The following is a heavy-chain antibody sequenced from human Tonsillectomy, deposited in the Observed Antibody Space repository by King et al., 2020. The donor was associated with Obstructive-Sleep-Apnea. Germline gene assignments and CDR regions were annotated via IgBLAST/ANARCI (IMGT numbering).Heavy chain of an antibody. CDR1: GGSFSGYY. D-gene: IGHD3-10*01. V-gene: IGHV4-34*01. CDR3: ARGIAHRRSITMVRGAKPDAFDI. CDR2: INHSGST. Sequence: VQLQQWGAGLLKPSETLSLTCAVYGGSFSGYYWSWIRQPPGKGLEWIGEINHSGSTNYNPSLKSRVTISVDTSKNQFSLKLSSVTAADTAVYYCARGIAHRRSITMVRGAKPDAFDIWGQGTMVTVSS. J-gene: IGHJ3*02.